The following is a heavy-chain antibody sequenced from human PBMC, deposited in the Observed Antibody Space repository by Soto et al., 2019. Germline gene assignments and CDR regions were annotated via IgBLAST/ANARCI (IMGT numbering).Heavy chain of an antibody. J-gene: IGHJ5*01. CDR1: DVSIRSADYH. CDR3: ARRPNYNFLSASSLDS. CDR2: IYSTGST. Sequence: QLMSHTSAVSDVSIRSADYHRAWIRQPPGKGLEWVGDIYSTGSTSSNPSLGSRVSLSADTSKNQLSLELSSVTATDTAVYYCARRPNYNFLSASSLDSWGPGTLVTVSP. V-gene: IGHV4-30-4*01. D-gene: IGHD3-3*01.